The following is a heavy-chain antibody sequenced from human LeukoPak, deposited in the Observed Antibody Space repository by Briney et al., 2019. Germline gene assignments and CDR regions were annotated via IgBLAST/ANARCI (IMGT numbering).Heavy chain of an antibody. V-gene: IGHV3-20*04. CDR2: INWIGGST. D-gene: IGHD3-10*01. CDR3: ARAPTYGPGSSFDY. Sequence: SGGSLRLSCAASGFTFDDYGMNWVRQAPGKGLEWVAGINWIGGSTGYADSVKGRFTISRDNAKNSLYLQMNSLRAEDTAVYYCARAPTYGPGSSFDYWGQGTLVTVSS. J-gene: IGHJ4*02. CDR1: GFTFDDYG.